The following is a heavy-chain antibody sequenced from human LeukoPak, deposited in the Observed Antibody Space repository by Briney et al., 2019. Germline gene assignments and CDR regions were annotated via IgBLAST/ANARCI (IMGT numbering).Heavy chain of an antibody. CDR3: ARERGAFGY. J-gene: IGHJ4*02. D-gene: IGHD5-12*01. V-gene: IGHV3-21*01. Sequence: PGGSLGLSCAASGFTFSSYSMNWVRQAPGKGLEWVSSISSSSSSIFYADSVKGRFTISRDNAKNSLYLQMNSLRAEDTAVYYCARERGAFGYWGQGTLVTVSS. CDR1: GFTFSSYS. CDR2: ISSSSSSI.